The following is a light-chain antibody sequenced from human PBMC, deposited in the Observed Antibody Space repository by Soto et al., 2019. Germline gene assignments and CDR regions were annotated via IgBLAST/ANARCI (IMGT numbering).Light chain of an antibody. CDR1: QPVNTF. CDR3: QQYRNYSYS. J-gene: IGKJ2*03. V-gene: IGKV1-5*01. Sequence: TQLTQSPSTVSASVGDSVTISCRASQPVNTFLAWYQQKPGGAPKVVIFDASNLGSWFPSRFSGSGFGTEFRLSISSLQNEDFATYYCQQYRNYSYSFGQGTKLEIK. CDR2: DAS.